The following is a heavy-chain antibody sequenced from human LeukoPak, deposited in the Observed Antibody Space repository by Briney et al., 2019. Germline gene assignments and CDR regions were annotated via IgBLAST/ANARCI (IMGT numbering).Heavy chain of an antibody. CDR2: ISSSSSYI. Sequence: GGSLRLSCAASGFTLTSYWMSWVRHAPGRGLECGSSISSSSSYIYYADSVKGRFTISRDNAKNSLYLQMNSLRAVHTAVYYVASDGYPGSGRPHYWVQGSQVSVRS. D-gene: IGHD3-10*01. J-gene: IGHJ4*02. V-gene: IGHV3-21*01. CDR1: GFTLTSYW. CDR3: ASDGYPGSGRPHY.